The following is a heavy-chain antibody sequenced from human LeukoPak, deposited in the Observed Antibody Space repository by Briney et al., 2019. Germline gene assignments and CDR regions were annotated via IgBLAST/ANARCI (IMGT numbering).Heavy chain of an antibody. CDR3: AKSRYNYYGSGSTIDY. V-gene: IGHV3-23*01. Sequence: PGGSLRLSCAASGFTFSSYAMSWVRQAPGKGLEWVSAISGSGGSTYYADSVKGRFTISRDNSKNTLYPQMNSLRAEDTAVYYCAKSRYNYYGSGSTIDYWGQGTLVTVSS. J-gene: IGHJ4*02. D-gene: IGHD3-10*01. CDR1: GFTFSSYA. CDR2: ISGSGGST.